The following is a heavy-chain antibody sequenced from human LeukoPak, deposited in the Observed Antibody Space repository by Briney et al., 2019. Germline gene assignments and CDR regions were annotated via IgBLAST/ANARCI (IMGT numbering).Heavy chain of an antibody. J-gene: IGHJ4*02. CDR3: AMYSNYFDY. CDR2: IYTSGST. CDR1: GGSISSGSYY. Sequence: SQTLSLTCTDSGGSISSGSYYWSWIRQPAGKGLEWIGRIYTSGSTNYNPSLKSRVTISVDTSKNQFSLKLSSVTAADTAVYYCAMYSNYFDYWGQGTLVTVSS. D-gene: IGHD4-11*01. V-gene: IGHV4-61*02.